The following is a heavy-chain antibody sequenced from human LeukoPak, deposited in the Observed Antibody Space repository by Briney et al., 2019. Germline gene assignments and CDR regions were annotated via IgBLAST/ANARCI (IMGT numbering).Heavy chain of an antibody. D-gene: IGHD3-10*01. CDR3: ARAAVRGVVDY. CDR2: IYYSGST. Sequence: PSETLSLTCTVSGGSISSYYWSWIRQPPGKGLEWIGYIYYSGSTNYNPSLKSRVTISVDTSNNQFSPKLSSVTAADTAVYYCARAAVRGVVDYWGESTVDPVSS. J-gene: IGHJ4*02. V-gene: IGHV4-59*01. CDR1: GGSISSYY.